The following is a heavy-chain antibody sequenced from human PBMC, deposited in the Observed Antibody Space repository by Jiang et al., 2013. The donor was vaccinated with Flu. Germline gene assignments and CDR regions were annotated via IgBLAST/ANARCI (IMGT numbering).Heavy chain of an antibody. CDR1: GFTFSSYA. J-gene: IGHJ4*02. CDR2: ISGSGGST. D-gene: IGHD1-26*01. V-gene: IGHV3-23*01. CDR3: ARSGSYSVDPFDY. Sequence: CAASGFTFSSYAMSWVRQAPGKGLEWVSAISGSGGSTYYADSVKGRFTISRDNSKNTLYLQMNSLRAEDTAVYYCARSGSYSVDPFDYWGQGTLVTVSS.